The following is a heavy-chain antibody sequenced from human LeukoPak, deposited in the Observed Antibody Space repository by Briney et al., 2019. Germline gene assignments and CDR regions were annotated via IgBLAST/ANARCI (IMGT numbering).Heavy chain of an antibody. D-gene: IGHD4-17*01. V-gene: IGHV4-30-4*01. J-gene: IGHJ4*02. CDR3: AGHYGDSGYFDY. Sequence: SETLSLTCTVSGGSISSGDYYWSWIRQPPGKGLEWIGYIYYSGSTYYNPSLKSRVTISVDTSKNQFSLKLSSVTAADTAVYYCAGHYGDSGYFDYWGQGTLVTVSS. CDR1: GGSISSGDYY. CDR2: IYYSGST.